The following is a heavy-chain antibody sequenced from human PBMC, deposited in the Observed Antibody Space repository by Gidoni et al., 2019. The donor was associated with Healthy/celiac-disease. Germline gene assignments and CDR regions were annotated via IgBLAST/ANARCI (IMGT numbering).Heavy chain of an antibody. CDR1: GFTFDDYA. CDR2: ISWDGGST. CDR3: AKDSGEGGYYFDY. Sequence: EVQLVESGGVVVQPGGSLRLSCAASGFTFDDYAMHWVRQAPGKGLEWFSLISWDGGSTYYADSVKGRFTISRDNSKNSLYLQMNSLRAEDTALYYCAKDSGEGGYYFDYWGQGTLVTVSS. V-gene: IGHV3-43D*04. D-gene: IGHD2-21*01. J-gene: IGHJ4*02.